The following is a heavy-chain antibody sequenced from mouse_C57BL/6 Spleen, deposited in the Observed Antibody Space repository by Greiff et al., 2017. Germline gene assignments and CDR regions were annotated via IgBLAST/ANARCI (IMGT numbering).Heavy chain of an antibody. J-gene: IGHJ2*01. V-gene: IGHV1-15*01. CDR2: IDPETGGT. CDR3: TREDYYFDD. CDR1: GYTFTDYE. Sequence: QVQLQQSGAELVRPGASVTLSCKASGYTFTDYEMHWVKQTPVHGLEWIGAIDPETGGTAYNQKFKGKAILTADKSSSTAYMELRSLTSEDSAVYYCTREDYYFDDWGQGTTLTVSS.